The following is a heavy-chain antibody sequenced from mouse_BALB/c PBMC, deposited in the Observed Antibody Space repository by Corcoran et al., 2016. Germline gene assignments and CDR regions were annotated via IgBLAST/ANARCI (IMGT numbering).Heavy chain of an antibody. CDR1: GFNIKDTY. D-gene: IGHD2-4*01. V-gene: IGHV14-3*02. Sequence: EVQLQQSGAELVKPGASVKLSCTASGFNIKDTYIHWVKQRPEQGLEWIGRIDPANGNTKYDPKFQGKATITADTSSNTAYLQLSSLTSEDTVVYYCARGITTGGYYAMDYWGQGTSVTVSS. J-gene: IGHJ4*01. CDR2: IDPANGNT. CDR3: ARGITTGGYYAMDY.